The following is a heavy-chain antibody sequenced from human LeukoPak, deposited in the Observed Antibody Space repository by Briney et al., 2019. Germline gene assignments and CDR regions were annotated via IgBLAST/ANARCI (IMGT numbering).Heavy chain of an antibody. CDR2: IRYDGSNK. CDR1: GFTFSSYG. CDR3: AAGRSSEVAY. D-gene: IGHD6-19*01. Sequence: PGGSLRLSCAASGFTFSSYGMHWVRQAPGKGLEWVAFIRYDGSNKYYADPVKGRFTISRDNSKNTLYLQMNSLRAEDTAVYYCAAGRSSEVAYWGQGTLVTVSS. J-gene: IGHJ4*02. V-gene: IGHV3-30*02.